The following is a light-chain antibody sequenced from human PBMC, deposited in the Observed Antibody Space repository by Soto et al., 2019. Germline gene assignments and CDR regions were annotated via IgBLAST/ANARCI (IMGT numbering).Light chain of an antibody. CDR2: GAA. CDR3: QQYNNLPWT. V-gene: IGKV3-15*01. Sequence: EIVMTQSPATLSVSPGERATLSCRASQSVSSNLAWYHQKPGQAPRLLIYGAATRATGIPARISGSGSATAVTLTISSLQSEDFAFYYCQQYNNLPWTFGRGTKVEIK. CDR1: QSVSSN. J-gene: IGKJ1*01.